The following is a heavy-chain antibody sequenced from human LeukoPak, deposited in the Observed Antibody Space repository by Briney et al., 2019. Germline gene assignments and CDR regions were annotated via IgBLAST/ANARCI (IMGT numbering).Heavy chain of an antibody. CDR2: IYYTGST. V-gene: IGHV4-59*01. D-gene: IGHD2-2*01. J-gene: IGHJ4*02. CDR3: ARVYQSAEYYFDY. CDR1: GGCIDSDY. Sequence: PSETLSLTCTVSGGCIDSDYWSWIRQPPGKGLEWIGYIYYTGSTAYHPSLKRRVTISLDTSKNQFSLKLTSVPAADTAVYYCARVYQSAEYYFDYWGQGNLVSVSS.